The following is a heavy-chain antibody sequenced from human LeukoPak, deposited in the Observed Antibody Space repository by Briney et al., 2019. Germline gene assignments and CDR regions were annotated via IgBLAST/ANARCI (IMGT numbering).Heavy chain of an antibody. CDR2: ISSGGDTT. CDR3: ATDSNPFDY. J-gene: IGHJ4*02. Sequence: GGSLRLSCAASGLTFNTYPMAWVRQAPGKGLEWVSRISSGGDTTHYTDSVKGRFTISRDNSKNTLFLQMNSLRAEDTAIYFCATDSNPFDYWGQGTLVTVSS. D-gene: IGHD6-13*01. V-gene: IGHV3-23*01. CDR1: GLTFNTYP.